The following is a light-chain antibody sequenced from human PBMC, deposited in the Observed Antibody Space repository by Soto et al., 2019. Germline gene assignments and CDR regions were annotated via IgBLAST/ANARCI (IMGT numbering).Light chain of an antibody. CDR2: GAS. V-gene: IGKV3-20*01. CDR1: QTVISSF. CDR3: QQYGDSPWT. Sequence: IVLTQSPATLSLSPGKRPTLSCRASQTVISSFLAWYQRKPGQAPRLLIYGASDRATGIPDRFSGSGSGTDFTLTISRLEPEDFAVYYCQQYGDSPWTFGQGTKVDI. J-gene: IGKJ1*01.